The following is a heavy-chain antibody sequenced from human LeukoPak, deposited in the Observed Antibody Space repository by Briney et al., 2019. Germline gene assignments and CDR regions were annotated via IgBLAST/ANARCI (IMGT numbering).Heavy chain of an antibody. D-gene: IGHD3-22*01. CDR3: ARDSEYYYDSSGYSYFDY. CDR2: KKEDGSEK. CDR1: GFTFSSYW. V-gene: IGHV3-7*01. Sequence: GGSLRLSCVASGFTFSSYWMSWVRQAPGKGLEWVANKKEDGSEKNYVDSVKGRFTISRDTSKNTLYLQMNSLRAEDTAVYYCARDSEYYYDSSGYSYFDYWGQGTLVTVSS. J-gene: IGHJ4*02.